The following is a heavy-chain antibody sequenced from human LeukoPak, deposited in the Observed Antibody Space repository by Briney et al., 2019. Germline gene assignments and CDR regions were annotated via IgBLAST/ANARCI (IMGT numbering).Heavy chain of an antibody. CDR1: GSTFSNYP. CDR3: ATLAYYYYYMDV. CDR2: TTGDGVTK. V-gene: IGHV3-23*01. Sequence: GSLRLSCEASGSTFSNYPMTWVRQAPGKGLEWLSATTGDGVTKFYADSVKGRFTISRDNFRGTLFLQMNDVRAEDSAIYYCATLAYYYYYMDVWGKGTTVTVSS. J-gene: IGHJ6*03.